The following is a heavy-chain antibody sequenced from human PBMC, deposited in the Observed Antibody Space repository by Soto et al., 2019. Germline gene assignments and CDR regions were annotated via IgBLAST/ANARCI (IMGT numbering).Heavy chain of an antibody. Sequence: QVQLQQWGAGLLKPSETLSLTCAVYGGSFSGYYWSWIRQPPGKGLEWIGEINHSGSTNYNPSLKSRVTISVDTAKNQFSLKLSSVTAADTAVYYCARKGWPIAAAGKTNWFDPWGQGTLVTVSS. V-gene: IGHV4-34*01. CDR3: ARKGWPIAAAGKTNWFDP. J-gene: IGHJ5*02. CDR1: GGSFSGYY. D-gene: IGHD6-13*01. CDR2: INHSGST.